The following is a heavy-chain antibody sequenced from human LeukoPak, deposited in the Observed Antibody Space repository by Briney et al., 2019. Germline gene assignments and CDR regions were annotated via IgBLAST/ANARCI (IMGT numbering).Heavy chain of an antibody. V-gene: IGHV4-59*01. CDR2: IYYSGST. CDR3: ARGGNYYDSSPLDY. D-gene: IGHD3-22*01. J-gene: IGHJ4*02. Sequence: SETLSLTCTVSGGSISSYYWSWIRQPPGKGLEWIGYIYYSGSTNYNPSLKSRVTISVDTSKNQFSLKLSSVTAADTAVYYCARGGNYYDSSPLDYWGQGTLVTVSS. CDR1: GGSISSYY.